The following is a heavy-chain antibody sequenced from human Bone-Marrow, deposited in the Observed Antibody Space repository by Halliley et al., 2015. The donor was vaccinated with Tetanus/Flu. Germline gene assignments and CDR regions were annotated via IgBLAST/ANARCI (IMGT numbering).Heavy chain of an antibody. D-gene: IGHD2-2*01. J-gene: IGHJ6*02. CDR3: AKDARELCSSTSTFYGMGV. V-gene: IGHV3-23*01. CDR2: LFGSGGIS. CDR1: GFSFSSYA. Sequence: SLRLSCVASGFSFSSYAMSWVRQAPGKGLEWVSTLFGSGGISYYADSVKGRFIISRDNSKNTLYLQMNSLRVEDTAVYYCAKDARELCSSTSTFYGMGVSGQGTTVTVSS.